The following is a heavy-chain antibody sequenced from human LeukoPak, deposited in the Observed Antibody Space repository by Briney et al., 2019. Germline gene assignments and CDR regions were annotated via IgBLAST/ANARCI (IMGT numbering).Heavy chain of an antibody. CDR3: ATMLDTAMVTGFDY. CDR2: ISAYNGNT. J-gene: IGHJ4*02. Sequence: GASVTVSCKASGYTFTSYGISWVRQAPGQGLEWMGWISAYNGNTNYAQKLQGRVTMTTDTSTSTAYMELRSLRSEDTAVYYCATMLDTAMVTGFDYWGQGTLVTVSS. D-gene: IGHD5-18*01. CDR1: GYTFTSYG. V-gene: IGHV1-18*01.